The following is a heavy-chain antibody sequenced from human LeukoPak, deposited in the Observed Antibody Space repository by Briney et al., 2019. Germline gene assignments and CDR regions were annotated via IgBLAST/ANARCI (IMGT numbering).Heavy chain of an antibody. J-gene: IGHJ3*02. D-gene: IGHD3-22*01. CDR3: AREAYYDSSGYYPDAFDI. Sequence: ASETLSLTCTVSGGSISSYYWSWIRQPPGKGLEWIGYSYYSGSANYNPSLKSRVTISVDTSKNQFSLKLSSVTAADTAVYYCAREAYYDSSGYYPDAFDIWGQGTMVTVSS. CDR1: GGSISSYY. CDR2: SYYSGSA. V-gene: IGHV4-59*01.